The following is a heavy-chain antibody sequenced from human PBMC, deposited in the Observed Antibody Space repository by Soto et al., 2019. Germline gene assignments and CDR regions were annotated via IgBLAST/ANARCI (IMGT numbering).Heavy chain of an antibody. CDR2: INHSGST. J-gene: IGHJ6*02. D-gene: IGHD3-9*01. Sequence: PSETLSLTCAVYGGSFSGYYWSWIRQPPGKGLEWIGEINHSGSTNYNPSLKSRATISVDTSKNLFSLKLSSVTAADTAVYYCARGRLTGYYTSYYYGMDVWGQGTTVTSP. CDR3: ARGRLTGYYTSYYYGMDV. V-gene: IGHV4-34*01. CDR1: GGSFSGYY.